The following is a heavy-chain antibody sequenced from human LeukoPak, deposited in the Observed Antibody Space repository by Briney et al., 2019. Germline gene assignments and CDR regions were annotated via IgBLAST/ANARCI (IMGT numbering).Heavy chain of an antibody. V-gene: IGHV3-7*01. CDR1: GFTFSSYW. CDR2: IKQDGSAK. CDR3: ARCPYDSTGYYSVPSHLDY. D-gene: IGHD3-22*01. Sequence: PGGSLRLSCVASGFTFSSYWMHWVRQAPGKGLEWVANIKQDGSAKYYVDSLRGRFSISRDNVKNSLFLQMNSLSAEDTAVYYCARCPYDSTGYYSVPSHLDYWGQGTLVTVSS. J-gene: IGHJ4*02.